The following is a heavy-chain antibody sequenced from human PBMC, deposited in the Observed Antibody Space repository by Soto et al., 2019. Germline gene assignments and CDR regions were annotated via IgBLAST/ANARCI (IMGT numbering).Heavy chain of an antibody. CDR3: AIDVEMATFSNCFDP. D-gene: IGHD5-12*01. Sequence: PGGTLRLSCAASGFTFSGYIMIWVRQARGKGLEWVASITSSSSYIHYEDSLKGLFTISRDNAQNSLFLQMNSLRAEDTAVYYCAIDVEMATFSNCFDPWGQGTQVTVSS. CDR1: GFTFSGYI. J-gene: IGHJ5*02. V-gene: IGHV3-21*01. CDR2: ITSSSSYI.